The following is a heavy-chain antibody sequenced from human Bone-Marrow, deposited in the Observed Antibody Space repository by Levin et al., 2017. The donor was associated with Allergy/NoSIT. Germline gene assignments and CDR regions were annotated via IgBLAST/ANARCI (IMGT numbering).Heavy chain of an antibody. V-gene: IGHV3-33*01. J-gene: IGHJ5*02. CDR3: ARDVDTTTQYSRFDP. CDR1: GFSVNDYG. D-gene: IGHD6-6*01. CDR2: AWSRERNE. Sequence: PGGSLRLSCVASGFSVNDYGIHWVRQAPGKGLEWVAVAWSRERNEFYADSVKGRFTVSRDIPRNIVYLQMDGLRADDTAIYYCARDVDTTTQYSRFDPWGQGSLVTVSS.